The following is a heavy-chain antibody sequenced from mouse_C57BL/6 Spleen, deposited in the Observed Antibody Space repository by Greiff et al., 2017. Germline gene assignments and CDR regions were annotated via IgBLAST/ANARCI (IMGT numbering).Heavy chain of an antibody. CDR3: TKGGDGDGYLFDY. V-gene: IGHV1-5*01. CDR1: GYTFTSYW. CDR2: IYPGNSDT. J-gene: IGHJ2*01. Sequence: VQLQQSGTVLARPGASVKMSCKTSGYTFTSYWMHWVKQRPGQGLEWIGAIYPGNSDTSYNQKFKGKAKLTAVTSASTAYMELSSLTNEDSAVYYCTKGGDGDGYLFDYWGQGTTLTVSS. D-gene: IGHD2-3*01.